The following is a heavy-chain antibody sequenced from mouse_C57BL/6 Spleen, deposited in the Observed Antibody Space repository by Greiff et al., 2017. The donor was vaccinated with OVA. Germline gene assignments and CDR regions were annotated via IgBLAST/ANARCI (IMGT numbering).Heavy chain of an antibody. CDR3: ARCGYYYGSSYEGFAY. Sequence: VKLMESDAELVKPGASVKISCKVSGYTFTDHTIHWMKQRPEQGLEWIGYIYPRDGSTKYNEKFKGKATLTADKSSSTAYMQLNSLTSEDSAVYFCARCGYYYGSSYEGFAYWGQGTLVTVSA. CDR1: GYTFTDHT. J-gene: IGHJ3*01. D-gene: IGHD1-1*01. V-gene: IGHV1-78*01. CDR2: IYPRDGST.